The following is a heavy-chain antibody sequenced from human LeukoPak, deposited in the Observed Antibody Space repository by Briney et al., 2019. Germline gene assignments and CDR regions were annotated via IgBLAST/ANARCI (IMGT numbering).Heavy chain of an antibody. Sequence: GGSLRLSCAASGFTFSTYAMSWVRQAPGKGLEWVSAISSSGGSTYYADSVKGRFTISRDNSKNTLYLQMNSLRAEDTAVYYCAKGHTGFGEIYFDYWGRETLVTVSS. J-gene: IGHJ4*02. CDR3: AKGHTGFGEIYFDY. D-gene: IGHD3-10*01. CDR1: GFTFSTYA. V-gene: IGHV3-23*01. CDR2: ISSSGGST.